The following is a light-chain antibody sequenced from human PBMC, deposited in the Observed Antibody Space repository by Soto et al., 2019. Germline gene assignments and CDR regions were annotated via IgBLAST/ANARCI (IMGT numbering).Light chain of an antibody. Sequence: EIVMTQSPVTLSVSPGDRATLSCRASQSVNSNLAWYQQKPGQTPKLLIYVASTRATGIPARFSGSGSGTEFTLTISSLQSEDFAVYYCQQYNVSPFTFGGGTKVEFK. V-gene: IGKV3-15*01. CDR1: QSVNSN. CDR2: VAS. J-gene: IGKJ4*01. CDR3: QQYNVSPFT.